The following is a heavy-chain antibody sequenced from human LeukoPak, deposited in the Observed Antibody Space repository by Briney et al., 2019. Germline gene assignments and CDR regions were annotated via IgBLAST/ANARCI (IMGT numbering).Heavy chain of an antibody. CDR1: GFTFSSYG. J-gene: IGHJ4*02. CDR3: ATDLAGGSWYGYYFDY. Sequence: PGRSLRLSCAASGFTFSSYGMHWVRQAPGKGLEWVAVISYDGSNKYYADSVKGRFTISRDNSKNTLYLQMNSLRAEDTAVYYCATDLAGGSWYGYYFDYWGQGTLVTVSS. V-gene: IGHV3-30*03. CDR2: ISYDGSNK. D-gene: IGHD2-15*01.